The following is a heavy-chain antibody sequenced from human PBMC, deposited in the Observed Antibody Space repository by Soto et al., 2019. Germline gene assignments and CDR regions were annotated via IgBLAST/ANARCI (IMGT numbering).Heavy chain of an antibody. CDR3: AGTGHYYDSSGFAFDY. V-gene: IGHV3-30*03. Sequence: GGSLRLSCAASGFTFSSYGMHWVRQAPGKGLEWVAVISYDGSNKYYADSVKGRFTISRDNSKNTLYLQMNSLRAEDTAVYYCAGTGHYYDSSGFAFDYWGQGALVTVSS. CDR2: ISYDGSNK. J-gene: IGHJ4*02. D-gene: IGHD3-22*01. CDR1: GFTFSSYG.